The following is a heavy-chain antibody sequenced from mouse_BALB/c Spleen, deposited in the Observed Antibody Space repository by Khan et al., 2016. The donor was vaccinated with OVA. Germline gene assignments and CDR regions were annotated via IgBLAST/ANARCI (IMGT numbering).Heavy chain of an antibody. CDR2: IWTGGIT. V-gene: IGHV2-9*02. CDR1: GFSLSNYG. Sequence: VQLQESGPGLVAPSQSLSITCTVSGFSLSNYGVHWVRQPPGKGLEWLGVIWTGGITNYNSALMSRLSISKDNSKSQVFLKMYRLQTDDTAIYYCARSYDYDVGGFAYWGQGTLVTVSS. D-gene: IGHD2-4*01. CDR3: ARSYDYDVGGFAY. J-gene: IGHJ3*01.